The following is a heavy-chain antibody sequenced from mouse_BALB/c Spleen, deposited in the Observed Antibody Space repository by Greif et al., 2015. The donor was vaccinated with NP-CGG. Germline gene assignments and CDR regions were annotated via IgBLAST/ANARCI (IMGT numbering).Heavy chain of an antibody. Sequence: EVQLQQSGPELVKPGASMKISCKASGYSLTGYTMNWVKRSHGKNLEWIGLINPYNGGTSYNQKFKGKATLTVDKSSSTAYMELLSLTSEDSAVYYCARGDDGYPYAMDYWGQGTSVTVSS. CDR3: ARGDDGYPYAMDY. V-gene: IGHV1-26*01. J-gene: IGHJ4*01. CDR1: GYSLTGYT. D-gene: IGHD2-3*01. CDR2: INPYNGGT.